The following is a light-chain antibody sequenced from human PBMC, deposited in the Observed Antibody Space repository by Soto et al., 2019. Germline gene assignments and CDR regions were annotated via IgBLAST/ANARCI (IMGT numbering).Light chain of an antibody. CDR3: QQLNSYPWT. CDR2: AAS. V-gene: IGKV1-9*01. CDR1: QGISSY. J-gene: IGKJ1*01. Sequence: IQLTQSPSSLSASVGDRVTITCRASQGISSYLAWYQQKPGKAPKLLIYAASTLQSGVPSRFSGSGSGTYFTLTISSLQPEDCATYYCQQLNSYPWTFGQGTKVEIK.